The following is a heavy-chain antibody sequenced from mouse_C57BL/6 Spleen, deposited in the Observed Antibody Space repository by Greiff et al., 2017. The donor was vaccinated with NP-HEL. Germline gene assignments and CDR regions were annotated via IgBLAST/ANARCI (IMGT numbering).Heavy chain of an antibody. Sequence: EVQRVESGGGLVKPGGSLKLSCAASGFTFSSYAMSWVRQTPEQRLEWVATISAGGSYTYYPDNVKGRVTISRDNAKNHLYLQMSHLNAEDTAMYYCARADYEYDVGAMDYWGQGTSVTVSS. V-gene: IGHV5-4*01. CDR3: ARADYEYDVGAMDY. CDR2: ISAGGSYT. CDR1: GFTFSSYA. J-gene: IGHJ4*01. D-gene: IGHD2-4*01.